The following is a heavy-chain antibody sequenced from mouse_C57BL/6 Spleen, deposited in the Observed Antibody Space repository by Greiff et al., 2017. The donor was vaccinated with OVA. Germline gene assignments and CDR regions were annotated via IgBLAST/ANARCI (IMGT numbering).Heavy chain of an antibody. J-gene: IGHJ1*03. CDR1: GYTFTSYW. CDR3: ARGGGAPYFDV. V-gene: IGHV1-69*01. CDR2: IDPSDSYT. Sequence: VQLQQPGAELVMPGASVKLSCKASGYTFTSYWMHWVKQRPGQGLEWIGEIDPSDSYTNYNQKFKGKSTLTVDKSSSTAYMQLSSLTSEDSAVYYCARGGGAPYFDVWGTGTTVTVSS.